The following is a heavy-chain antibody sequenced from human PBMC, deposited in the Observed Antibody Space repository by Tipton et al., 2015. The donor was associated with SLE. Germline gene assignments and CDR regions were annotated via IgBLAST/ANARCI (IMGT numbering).Heavy chain of an antibody. CDR1: GGSINSSNW. V-gene: IGHV4-4*02. Sequence: SLRLSCAVSGGSINSSNWWSWVRQPPGKGLEWIGEIYHSGSTNYNPSLKSRVTISVDTSKNQFSLKLSSVTAADTAVYYCARQLYYYYGMDVWGQGTTVTVSS. CDR3: ARQLYYYYGMDV. CDR2: IYHSGST. D-gene: IGHD1-1*01. J-gene: IGHJ6*02.